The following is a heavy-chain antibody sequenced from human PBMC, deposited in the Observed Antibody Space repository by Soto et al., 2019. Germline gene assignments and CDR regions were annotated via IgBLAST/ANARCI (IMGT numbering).Heavy chain of an antibody. D-gene: IGHD3-16*01. Sequence: QVQLVESGGGLVQPGGSLRLSCAASGFTFNDYYMSWVRQAPGKGLEWVSYLSSRGPYTKYADTLKGRFTISRDNAKNLLYPPMSSLIVQDTAVDYCARVPVSVGGGYGIDVWGQGTTVTVSS. CDR3: ARVPVSVGGGYGIDV. J-gene: IGHJ6*02. CDR2: LSSRGPYT. V-gene: IGHV3-11*06. CDR1: GFTFNDYY.